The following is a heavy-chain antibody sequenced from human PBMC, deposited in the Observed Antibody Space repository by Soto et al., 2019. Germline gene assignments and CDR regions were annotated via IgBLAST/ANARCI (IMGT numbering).Heavy chain of an antibody. CDR1: GFTFSSYS. D-gene: IGHD6-19*01. CDR3: ARDPDSSGWYNWFDT. CDR2: ISSSGSTI. J-gene: IGHJ5*02. Sequence: GGSLRLSCAASGFTFSSYSMNWVRQAPGKGLEWVSYISSSGSTIYYADSVKGRFTISRDNAKNSLYLQMNSLRAEDTAVYFCARDPDSSGWYNWFDTWGQGTLVTVSS. V-gene: IGHV3-48*01.